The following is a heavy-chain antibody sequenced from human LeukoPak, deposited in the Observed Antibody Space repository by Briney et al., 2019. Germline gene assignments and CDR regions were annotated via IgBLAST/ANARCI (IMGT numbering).Heavy chain of an antibody. J-gene: IGHJ4*02. CDR2: INSDGSST. Sequence: GSLRPSCAASGFTFGNYWMHWVRQAPGKGLMWVSRINSDGSSTIYADSVKGRFTISRDNAKNTLYLQMNSLRAEDTAVYYCAHISSSWPDYWGQGTLVTVSS. CDR1: GFTFGNYW. V-gene: IGHV3-74*01. D-gene: IGHD6-13*01. CDR3: AHISSSWPDY.